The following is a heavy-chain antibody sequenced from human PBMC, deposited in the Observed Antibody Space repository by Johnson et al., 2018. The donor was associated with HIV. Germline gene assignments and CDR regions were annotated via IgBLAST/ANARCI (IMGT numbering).Heavy chain of an antibody. D-gene: IGHD2-21*01. Sequence: VQLVESGGGVVQPGGSLRLSCAASGFTFSSYAMSWVRQAPGKGLEWVSAISGSGGSTYYADSVKGRFTISRDNSKKTLYLQMNSLRAEDTAVYYCAKGEGYCGGDCLDAFDIWGQGTMVTVS. CDR3: AKGEGYCGGDCLDAFDI. CDR2: ISGSGGST. CDR1: GFTFSSYA. V-gene: IGHV3-23*04. J-gene: IGHJ3*02.